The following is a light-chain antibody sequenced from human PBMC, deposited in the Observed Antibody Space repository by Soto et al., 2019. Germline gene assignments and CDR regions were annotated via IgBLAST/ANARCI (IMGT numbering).Light chain of an antibody. Sequence: EIVMTQSPATLSVSPGERATLSCRASQSVSSNLVWYQQKPGQAPRLLIYGASTRATGIPARFSGSGSGTEFTLTISSLQSEDFAVYYCQQYNNWPFFGGGTKVDI. CDR2: GAS. CDR3: QQYNNWPF. V-gene: IGKV3-15*01. J-gene: IGKJ4*01. CDR1: QSVSSN.